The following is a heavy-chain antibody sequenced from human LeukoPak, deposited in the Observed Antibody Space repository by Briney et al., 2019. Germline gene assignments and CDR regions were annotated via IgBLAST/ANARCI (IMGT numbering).Heavy chain of an antibody. V-gene: IGHV3-48*01. D-gene: IGHD1-26*01. J-gene: IGHJ4*02. CDR1: GFTFDDYA. Sequence: GGSLRLSCAASGFTFDDYAMNWVRQAPGKGLEWVSYISSSSSTIYYADSVKGRFTISRDNAKNSLYLQVNSLRAEDTAVYYCATGSGSYYGYFDYWGQGTLVTVSS. CDR2: ISSSSSTI. CDR3: ATGSGSYYGYFDY.